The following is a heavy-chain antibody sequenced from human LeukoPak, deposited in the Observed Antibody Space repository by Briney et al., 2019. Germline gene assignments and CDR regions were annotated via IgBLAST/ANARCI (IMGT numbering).Heavy chain of an antibody. CDR3: ARLPYGGCYFDY. CDR1: GGSFSSYY. Sequence: SETLSLTCAVYGGSFSSYYWGWIRQPPGKGLEWIGSIYYSGSTYYNPSLKSRVTISVDTSKNQFSLKLSSVTAADTAVYYCARLPYGGCYFDYWGQGTLVTVSS. CDR2: IYYSGST. J-gene: IGHJ4*02. V-gene: IGHV4-39*01. D-gene: IGHD3-10*01.